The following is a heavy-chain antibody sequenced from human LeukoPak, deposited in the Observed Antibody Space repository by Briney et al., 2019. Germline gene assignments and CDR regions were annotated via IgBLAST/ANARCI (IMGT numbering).Heavy chain of an antibody. J-gene: IGHJ3*02. D-gene: IGHD3-10*01. Sequence: GGSLRLSCAASGFTFSSYWMHWGRQVPGKGLVRVSRINSDGSSTSYADSVKGRFTISRDNAKNTLYVQMNSLRAEDTAVYYCSTGSGHAFDIWGRGTMVTVSS. CDR1: GFTFSSYW. CDR3: STGSGHAFDI. V-gene: IGHV3-74*01. CDR2: INSDGSST.